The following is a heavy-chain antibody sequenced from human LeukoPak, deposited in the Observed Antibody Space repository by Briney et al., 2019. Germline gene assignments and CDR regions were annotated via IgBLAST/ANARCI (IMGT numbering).Heavy chain of an antibody. CDR3: AKDVMYSSSSGAFDI. J-gene: IGHJ3*02. D-gene: IGHD6-6*01. V-gene: IGHV3-9*01. Sequence: GGSPRLSCAASGFTFHDYAMHWVRQAPGKGLEWVSGIGWNSDGIDYADSVKGRCTISRDNAKNSLYLQMNSLRAEDTALYTCAKDVMYSSSSGAFDIWGQGTMVTVSS. CDR2: IGWNSDGI. CDR1: GFTFHDYA.